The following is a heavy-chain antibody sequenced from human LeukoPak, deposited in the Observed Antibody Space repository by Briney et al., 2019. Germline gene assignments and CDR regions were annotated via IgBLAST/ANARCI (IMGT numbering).Heavy chain of an antibody. V-gene: IGHV1-69*04. CDR2: IIRILGIA. D-gene: IGHD3-22*01. CDR1: GGTFSSYA. CDR3: ARSRLGGYYYDSSGPNWFDP. Sequence: SVKVSCKASGGTFSSYAISWVRQAPGQGLEWMGRIIRILGIANYAPKFQGRVTITADKSTSTAYMELSSLRSEDTAVYYCARSRLGGYYYDSSGPNWFDPWGQGTLVTVSS. J-gene: IGHJ5*02.